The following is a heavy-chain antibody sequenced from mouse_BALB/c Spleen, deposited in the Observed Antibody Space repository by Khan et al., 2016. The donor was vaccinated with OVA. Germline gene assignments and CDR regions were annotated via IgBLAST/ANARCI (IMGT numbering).Heavy chain of an antibody. J-gene: IGHJ3*01. Sequence: IQLVQSGPDLVKPGASVKISCKASGYSFTLYYMIWVKQSHGKSLEWIGRVNPNTGRSDYNQKFKGKAILTVDKSSNTAYMELHSLPSEHSEVCYCAGGYDFFAYWGQGTLVTVSA. CDR2: VNPNTGRS. CDR1: GYSFTLYY. D-gene: IGHD2-14*01. CDR3: AGGYDFFAY. V-gene: IGHV1-26*01.